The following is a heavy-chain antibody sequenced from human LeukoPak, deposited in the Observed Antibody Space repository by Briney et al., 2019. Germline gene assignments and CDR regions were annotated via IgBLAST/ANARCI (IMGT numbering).Heavy chain of an antibody. Sequence: GGSLRLSCAASGFTFSSYWMSWVRQAPGKGLEWVANIKQDGSEKYYVDSVKGRFTISRDNAKNSLYLQMNSLRAGDTAVFYCARQGTRSYYYYMDVWGKGTTVTVPS. CDR1: GFTFSSYW. CDR2: IKQDGSEK. J-gene: IGHJ6*03. V-gene: IGHV3-7*01. D-gene: IGHD2-2*01. CDR3: ARQGTRSYYYYMDV.